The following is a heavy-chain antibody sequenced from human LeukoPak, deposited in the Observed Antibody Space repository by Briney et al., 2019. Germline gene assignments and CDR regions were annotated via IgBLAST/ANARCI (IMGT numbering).Heavy chain of an antibody. J-gene: IGHJ4*02. CDR3: ARALPLDY. V-gene: IGHV1-2*02. CDR2: INPNSGGT. Sequence: GASVKVSCKASGYNFTDFYIHWVRQAPGQGLEWMGWINPNSGGTHYAQKFQGRVTMTRDTSITTAYMELSSLRSDDTAVYYCARALPLDYWGQGTLVTVSS. CDR1: GYNFTDFY.